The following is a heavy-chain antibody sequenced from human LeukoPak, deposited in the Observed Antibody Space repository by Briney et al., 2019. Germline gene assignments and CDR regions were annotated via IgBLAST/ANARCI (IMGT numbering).Heavy chain of an antibody. J-gene: IGHJ4*02. CDR3: TRALGSDY. CDR2: INPNSGGT. D-gene: IGHD1-26*01. CDR1: GYTFTDYY. V-gene: IGHV1-2*02. Sequence: ASVKVSCKASGYTFTDYYMNWVRQAPRQGLEWMGWINPNSGGTNYAQKFQGRVTITRDTSISTAYMELSSLYSDDTAMYYCTRALGSDYWGQGTLVTVSS.